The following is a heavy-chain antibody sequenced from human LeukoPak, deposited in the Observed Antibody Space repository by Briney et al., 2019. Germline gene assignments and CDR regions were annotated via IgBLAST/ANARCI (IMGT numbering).Heavy chain of an antibody. CDR1: GGSISSSNW. CDR3: ATGYTSGWGHADYFDF. D-gene: IGHD5-18*01. V-gene: IGHV4-4*02. J-gene: IGHJ4*02. Sequence: SGTLSLTCAVSGGSISSSNWWSWVRQPPGKGLEWIGEIYHSGSTNYNPSLKSRVTISVDKSKNQFSLKLTSVTAADTAVYYCATGYTSGWGHADYFDFWGQGTLVTVSS. CDR2: IYHSGST.